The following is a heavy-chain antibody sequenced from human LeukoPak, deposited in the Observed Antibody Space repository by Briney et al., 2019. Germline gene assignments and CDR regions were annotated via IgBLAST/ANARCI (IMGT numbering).Heavy chain of an antibody. V-gene: IGHV3-11*01. CDR3: AREHGCGVVIQGFDY. J-gene: IGHJ4*02. Sequence: SLRLSRAASGFTFSDYYMSWIRPAPGGGLEWVSYISNSGSTIYYADSMKGGSTISRDNDKNSLYLQMNRLRAEDTAVYYCAREHGCGVVIQGFDYWGQGTLVTVSS. D-gene: IGHD3-3*01. CDR1: GFTFSDYY. CDR2: ISNSGSTI.